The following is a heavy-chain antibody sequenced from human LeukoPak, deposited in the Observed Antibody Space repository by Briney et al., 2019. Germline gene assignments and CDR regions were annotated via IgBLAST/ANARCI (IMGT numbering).Heavy chain of an antibody. V-gene: IGHV4-4*02. CDR2: IYHSGST. J-gene: IGHJ4*02. D-gene: IGHD5-12*01. Sequence: PSETLSLTCAVSGASISSGNWWRWVRQPPRKGLEWIGEIYHSGSTNYNPSLKSRVTISVDKSKNQFSLNLSSVTAADTAVYYCWYSGYDSGFDYWGQGTLVTVSS. CDR1: GASISSGNW. CDR3: WYSGYDSGFDY.